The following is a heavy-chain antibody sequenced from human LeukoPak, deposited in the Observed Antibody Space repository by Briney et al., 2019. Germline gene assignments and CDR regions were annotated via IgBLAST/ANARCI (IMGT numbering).Heavy chain of an antibody. CDR2: ISYDGSNK. J-gene: IGHJ4*02. D-gene: IGHD5-18*01. V-gene: IGHV3-30-3*01. CDR3: ARVLGTAMVSYFDY. CDR1: GFTFSSYA. Sequence: GGSLRLSCAASGFTFSSYAMHWVRQAPGKGLEWVAVISYDGSNKYYADSVKGRFTISRDNSKNTLYLQMNSLRAEDTAVYYCARVLGTAMVSYFDYWGQGTLVTVSS.